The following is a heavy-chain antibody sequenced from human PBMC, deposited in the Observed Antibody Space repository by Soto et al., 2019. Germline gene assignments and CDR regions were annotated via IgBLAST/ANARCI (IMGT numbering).Heavy chain of an antibody. CDR3: AKDYASFLYYYDSSGYQGGIDY. V-gene: IGHV3-30*18. Sequence: QVQLVESGGGVVQPGRSLRLSCAASGFTFSSYGMHWVRQAPGKGLEWVAVISYDGSNKYYADSVKGRFTISRDNSKNTLYLQMNSLRAEDTAVYYCAKDYASFLYYYDSSGYQGGIDYWGQGTLVTVSS. D-gene: IGHD3-22*01. CDR1: GFTFSSYG. CDR2: ISYDGSNK. J-gene: IGHJ4*02.